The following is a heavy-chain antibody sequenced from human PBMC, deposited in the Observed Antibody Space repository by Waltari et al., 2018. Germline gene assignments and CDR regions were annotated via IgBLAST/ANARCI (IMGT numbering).Heavy chain of an antibody. CDR1: GFTFSSYG. Sequence: QVQLVESGGGVVQPGRSLRLSCAASGFTFSSYGMHWVRQAPGKGLEWVAVRSYEGSNKYYADSVKGRFTISRDNSKNTLYLQMNSLRAEDTAVYYCAKERVGDDFDYWGQGTLVTVSS. CDR3: AKERVGDDFDY. CDR2: RSYEGSNK. D-gene: IGHD4-17*01. J-gene: IGHJ4*02. V-gene: IGHV3-30*18.